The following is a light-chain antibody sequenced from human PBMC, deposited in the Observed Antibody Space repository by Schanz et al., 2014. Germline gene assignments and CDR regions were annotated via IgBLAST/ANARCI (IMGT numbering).Light chain of an antibody. Sequence: QSALTQPPSASGSPGQSVTISCTGSSSDIGGYNSVSWYPQFPGKAPKLMIYEVNKRPSGVPDRFSGSKSGNTASLTVSGLQAEDEADYYCSSFGGSNNPPWVFGGGTKVTVL. CDR2: EVN. CDR3: SSFGGSNNPPWV. CDR1: SSDIGGYNS. V-gene: IGLV2-8*01. J-gene: IGLJ3*02.